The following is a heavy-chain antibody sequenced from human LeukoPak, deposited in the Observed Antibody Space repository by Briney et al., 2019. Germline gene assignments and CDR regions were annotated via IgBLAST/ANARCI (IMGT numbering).Heavy chain of an antibody. CDR2: IYWDEDR. D-gene: IGHD6-25*01. CDR3: AHRPVCGLFDY. CDR1: GFSLSTNRMG. V-gene: IGHV2-5*02. J-gene: IGHJ4*02. Sequence: SGPTLVKPTQTLTLTCTFSGFSLSTNRMGVGWIRQPPGKALEWLALIYWDEDRRYSPSLNNRLTITKGTSINQVVLTMTNMDPVDTATYYCAHRPVCGLFDYWGQGILVTVSS.